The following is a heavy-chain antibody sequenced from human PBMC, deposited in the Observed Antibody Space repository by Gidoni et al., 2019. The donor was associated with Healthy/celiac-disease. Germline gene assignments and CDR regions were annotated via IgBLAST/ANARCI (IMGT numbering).Heavy chain of an antibody. D-gene: IGHD6-13*01. CDR3: ARAPGGIEAVDY. J-gene: IGHJ4*01. Sequence: EVQLVETGGGLIKPGGSLRVSCPASGFTVSSEYMGWVRQAPGKGLEGVSVIYSGGSAYSADSVKGRFTISRDNSKNTLYLQMDSLRAEDTAVYYCARAPGGIEAVDYWGQGTLVTVSS. CDR1: GFTVSSEY. V-gene: IGHV3-53*02. CDR2: IYSGGSA.